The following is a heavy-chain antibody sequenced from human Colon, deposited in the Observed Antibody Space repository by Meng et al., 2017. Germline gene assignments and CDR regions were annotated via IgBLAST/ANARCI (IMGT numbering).Heavy chain of an antibody. J-gene: IGHJ4*02. V-gene: IGHV3-53*02. CDR3: VLGFEEIRSYFDS. CDR1: GFIVSRNF. CDR2: IYSGGST. Sequence: EVQLVETGGGLIQPGGSLRISCEASGFIVSRNFMSWVRQAPGKGLEWVSIIYSGGSTYYADSVKGRFTISRDNSKNTLYLQINSLRAEDTAVYYCVLGFEEIRSYFDSWGQGTLVTVSS. D-gene: IGHD3-10*01.